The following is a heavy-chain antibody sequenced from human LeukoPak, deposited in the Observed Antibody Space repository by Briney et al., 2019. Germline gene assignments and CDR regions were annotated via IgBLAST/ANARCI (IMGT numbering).Heavy chain of an antibody. CDR2: IYYSGST. V-gene: IGHV4-59*12. CDR3: ASGAFNYYDRSGYSPLDY. J-gene: IGHJ4*02. D-gene: IGHD3-22*01. Sequence: PSETLSLTCTVSGGSISSYYWSWIRQPPGKGLEWIGYIYYSGSTNYNPSLKSRVTISVDTSKNQFSLKLSSVTAADTAVYYCASGAFNYYDRSGYSPLDYWGQGTLVTVSS. CDR1: GGSISSYY.